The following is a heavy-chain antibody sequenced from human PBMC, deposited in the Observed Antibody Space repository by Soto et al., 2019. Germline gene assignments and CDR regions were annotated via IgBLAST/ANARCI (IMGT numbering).Heavy chain of an antibody. D-gene: IGHD1-1*01. CDR2: IIPIFGTA. Sequence: AAVKVSCKACGGTFSSYPISWVRQAPGQGLEWMGVIIPIFGTANFAQKLQGRVTITADESTSTAYMELSSLRSEDTAVYYCARPRTVATTKGYDYWGQGTLVTVSS. V-gene: IGHV1-69*13. CDR1: GGTFSSYP. CDR3: ARPRTVATTKGYDY. J-gene: IGHJ4*02.